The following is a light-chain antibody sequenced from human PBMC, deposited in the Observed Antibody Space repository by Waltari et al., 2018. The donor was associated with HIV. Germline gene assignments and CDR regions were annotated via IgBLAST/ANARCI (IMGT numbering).Light chain of an antibody. CDR1: KMGDKY. CDR3: QVWDSTTALG. J-gene: IGLJ2*01. V-gene: IGLV3-1*01. CDR2: QDT. Sequence: SYELTQPPSVSVTPGQPASITCSGNKMGDKYACWYQQRPGQSPVLVIYQDTKRPSGIPERFSGSNSGNTATLTIRGTQTMDEADYYCQVWDSTTALGFGGGTKLTVL.